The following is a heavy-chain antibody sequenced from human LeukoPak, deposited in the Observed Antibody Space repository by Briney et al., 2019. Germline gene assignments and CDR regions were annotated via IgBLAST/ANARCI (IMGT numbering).Heavy chain of an antibody. J-gene: IGHJ5*02. Sequence: PSETLSLTCTVSGGSISSSSYYWDWMRQPPGKGLEWIGSIYYSGSTYYNPSLKSRVTISVDTSKNQFSLKLSSVTAADTAVYYCARDSFDPWGQGTLVTVSS. CDR2: IYYSGST. CDR3: ARDSFDP. V-gene: IGHV4-39*07. CDR1: GGSISSSSYY.